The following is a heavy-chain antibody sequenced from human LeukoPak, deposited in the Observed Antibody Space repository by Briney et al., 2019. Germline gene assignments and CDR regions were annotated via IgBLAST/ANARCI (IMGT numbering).Heavy chain of an antibody. V-gene: IGHV4-31*03. Sequence: SQTLSLTCTVSGGSLSSGGYYWSWIRQHPGKGLEWIGYIYYSGNTYYNPSLKSRVTTSVNTSKNQFSLKLSSVTAADTAVYFCARVAYCGGDCYSYFDYWGQGTLVTVSS. CDR2: IYYSGNT. J-gene: IGHJ4*02. D-gene: IGHD2-21*02. CDR3: ARVAYCGGDCYSYFDY. CDR1: GGSLSSGGYY.